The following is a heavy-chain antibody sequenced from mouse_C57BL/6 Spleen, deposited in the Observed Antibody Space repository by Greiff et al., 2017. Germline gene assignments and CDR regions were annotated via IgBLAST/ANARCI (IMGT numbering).Heavy chain of an antibody. CDR2: IDPETGGT. CDR1: GYTFTDYE. J-gene: IGHJ3*01. Sequence: QVQLQQSGAELVRPGASVTLSCKASGYTFTDYELHWVKQTPVHGLEWIGAIDPETGGTAYNQKFKGKAILTADKSSSTAYMELRSLTSEDYAVYYGTRPFTTAPWFAYWGKGTLVTVSA. D-gene: IGHD1-2*01. V-gene: IGHV1-15*01. CDR3: TRPFTTAPWFAY.